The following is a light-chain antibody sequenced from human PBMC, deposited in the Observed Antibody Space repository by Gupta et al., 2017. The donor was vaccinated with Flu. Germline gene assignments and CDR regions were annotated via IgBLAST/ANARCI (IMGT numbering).Light chain of an antibody. CDR2: DDS. CDR3: QVLAGNTDHLVV. J-gene: IGLJ2*01. CDR1: QIGSKS. Sequence: SYVLTQPLSVSVAPGQTARIPCGGNQIGSKSVDWSQQKPGQAPVLVFYDDSARPSGISEGFSGSNSGSTATLTISRVEAGDEADYYCQVLAGNTDHLVVFGGGTKLTVL. V-gene: IGLV3-21*02.